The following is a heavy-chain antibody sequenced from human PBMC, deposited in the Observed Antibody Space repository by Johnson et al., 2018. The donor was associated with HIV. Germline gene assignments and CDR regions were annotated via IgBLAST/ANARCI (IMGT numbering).Heavy chain of an antibody. CDR3: ARDTGGGEPYDI. J-gene: IGHJ3*02. CDR1: GFTFSSYA. V-gene: IGHV3-9*01. CDR2: INWNSGSI. Sequence: VQLVESGGGVVQPGRSLRLSCAASGFTFSSYAMHWVRQVPGKGLEWVSGINWNSGSIGYADSVKGRFTISRDNSKNTLYLQMNSLRAEDTAVYYCARDTGGGEPYDIWGQGTMVTVSS. D-gene: IGHD2-21*01.